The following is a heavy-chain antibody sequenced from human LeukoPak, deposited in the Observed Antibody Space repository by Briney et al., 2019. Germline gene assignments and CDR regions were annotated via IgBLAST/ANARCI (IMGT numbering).Heavy chain of an antibody. CDR3: ARSLVVGATYPYH. CDR1: GFTFSSYG. D-gene: IGHD1-26*01. V-gene: IGHV3-48*01. J-gene: IGHJ5*02. Sequence: PGGSLRLSCAASGFTFSSYGMTWVRQAPGKGLEWVSCISSSSSTMYYADSVKGRFTISRDNAKNSLYLQLNSLRAEDTAVYYCARSLVVGATYPYHWGQGTLVTVSS. CDR2: ISSSSSTM.